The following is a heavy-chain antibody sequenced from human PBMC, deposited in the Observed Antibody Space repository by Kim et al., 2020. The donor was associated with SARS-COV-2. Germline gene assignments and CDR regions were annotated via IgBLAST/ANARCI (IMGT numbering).Heavy chain of an antibody. J-gene: IGHJ4*02. Sequence: GGSLRLSCTASGFTFGDYAMSWVRQAPGKGLEWVGYIRSKAYGGTTEYAASVKGRFTISRDDSKSIAYLQMNSLKTEDTAVYYCTRDRGTVTTDYWGQGTLVTVSS. CDR2: IRSKAYGGTT. CDR1: GFTFGDYA. V-gene: IGHV3-49*04. CDR3: TRDRGTVTTDY. D-gene: IGHD4-17*01.